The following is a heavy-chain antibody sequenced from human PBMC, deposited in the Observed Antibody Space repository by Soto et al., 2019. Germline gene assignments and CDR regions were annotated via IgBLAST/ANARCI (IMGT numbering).Heavy chain of an antibody. Sequence: ASVKVSCKASGYTFTIYGISWVRQAPGQGLEWMGWISAYNGNTNYAQKLQGRVTMTTDTSTSTAYMELRSLRSDDTAVYYCARDWGIAVAGPVGQASSDYWGQGTLVTVSS. CDR1: GYTFTIYG. D-gene: IGHD6-19*01. CDR2: ISAYNGNT. CDR3: ARDWGIAVAGPVGQASSDY. V-gene: IGHV1-18*01. J-gene: IGHJ4*02.